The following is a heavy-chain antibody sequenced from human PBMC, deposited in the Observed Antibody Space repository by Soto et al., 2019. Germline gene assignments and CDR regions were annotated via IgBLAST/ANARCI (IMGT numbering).Heavy chain of an antibody. J-gene: IGHJ5*02. CDR3: ARDGDEAAAGIDSRGYNWFDP. CDR1: GFTFSSYS. Sequence: PGGSLRLSCAASGFTFSSYSMNWVRQAPGKGLEWVSYISSSSSTIYYADSVKGRFTISRDNAKNSLYLQMNSLRAEDTAVYYCARDGDEAAAGIDSRGYNWFDPWGQGTLVTVSS. V-gene: IGHV3-48*01. D-gene: IGHD6-13*01. CDR2: ISSSSSTI.